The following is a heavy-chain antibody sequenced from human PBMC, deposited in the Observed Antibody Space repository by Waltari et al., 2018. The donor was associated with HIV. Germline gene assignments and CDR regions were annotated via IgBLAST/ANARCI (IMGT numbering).Heavy chain of an antibody. J-gene: IGHJ6*02. D-gene: IGHD3-22*01. V-gene: IGHV4-59*01. CDR1: GGSIRVYY. CDR3: ARGHYYDGSGAYYYYGMDV. Sequence: QVQLRESGSGLVKPSETLSPTCTVSGGSIRVYYWSWIRQPPRKGLEWIGDSHYSGRGDYRPSLKSRVTISVDTSKNQFSLKRRSVTAADTAVYYCARGHYYDGSGAYYYYGMDVWGQGTTVTVS. CDR2: SHYSGRG.